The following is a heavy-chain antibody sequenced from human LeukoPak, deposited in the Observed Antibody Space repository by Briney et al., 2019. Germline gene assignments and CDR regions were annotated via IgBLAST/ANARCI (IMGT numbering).Heavy chain of an antibody. Sequence: GESLKICCKGSGYSFTSYWIGWVRQMPGKGLGWIGIIYPGDSDTRYSPSFQGQVTISADKSNSTAYLQWSSLKASDTAMYYCARLGRQSRAFDIWGQGTMVTVSS. J-gene: IGHJ3*02. D-gene: IGHD1-26*01. CDR1: GYSFTSYW. CDR2: IYPGDSDT. V-gene: IGHV5-51*01. CDR3: ARLGRQSRAFDI.